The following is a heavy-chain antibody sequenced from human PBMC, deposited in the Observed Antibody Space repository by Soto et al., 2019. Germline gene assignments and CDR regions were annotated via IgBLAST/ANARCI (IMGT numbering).Heavy chain of an antibody. Sequence: GASVKVSCKASGGTFSSYAISWVRQAPGQGLEWMGGIIPIFGTANYAQKFQGRVTITADKSTSTAYMELSSLRSEDTAVYYCARSRAAAGSSWFDPWGQGTLVTVSS. J-gene: IGHJ5*02. V-gene: IGHV1-69*06. CDR3: ARSRAAAGSSWFDP. CDR2: IIPIFGTA. D-gene: IGHD6-13*01. CDR1: GGTFSSYA.